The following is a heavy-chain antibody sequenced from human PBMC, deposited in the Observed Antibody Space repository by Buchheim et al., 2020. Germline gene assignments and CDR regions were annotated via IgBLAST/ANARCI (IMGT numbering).Heavy chain of an antibody. V-gene: IGHV4-39*01. CDR3: ARRPSAIYYYYGMDV. J-gene: IGHJ6*02. CDR2: IYYSGST. CDR1: GGSISSSSYY. D-gene: IGHD6-6*01. Sequence: QLQLQESGPGLVKPSETLSLTCTVSGGSISSSSYYWGWIRQPPGKGLEWIGSIYYSGSTYYNPSLKSRVTISVDTSKNQFSLKLSSVTAADTAVYYCARRPSAIYYYYGMDVWGQGTT.